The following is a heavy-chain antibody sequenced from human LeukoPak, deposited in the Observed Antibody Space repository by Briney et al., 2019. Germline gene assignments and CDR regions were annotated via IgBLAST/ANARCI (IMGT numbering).Heavy chain of an antibody. V-gene: IGHV4-59*08. CDR1: GGSISSYY. Sequence: SETLSLTCTVSGGSISSYYWSWIRQPPGKGLEWIGYIYYSGSTNYNPSLKSRVTISVDTSKNQFSLKLSSVTAADTAVYYCARQLGPPHYFDYWGQGTLVTVSS. CDR3: ARQLGPPHYFDY. J-gene: IGHJ4*02. CDR2: IYYSGST.